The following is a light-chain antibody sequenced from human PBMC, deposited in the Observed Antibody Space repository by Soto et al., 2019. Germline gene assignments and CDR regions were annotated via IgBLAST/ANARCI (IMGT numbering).Light chain of an antibody. CDR2: AAS. Sequence: DIQMTQSPSCRSASVGDRVTITCQASQDISNYLNWYQQKPGKAPKLLIYAASTLQSGVPSRFSGSGSGTEFTLTISSLQPEDFATYYCQQLDSSPLTFGPGTKVDI. CDR1: QDISNY. J-gene: IGKJ3*01. V-gene: IGKV1-9*01. CDR3: QQLDSSPLT.